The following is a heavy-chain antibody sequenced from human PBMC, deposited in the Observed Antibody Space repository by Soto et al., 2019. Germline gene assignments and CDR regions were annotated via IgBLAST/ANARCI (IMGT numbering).Heavy chain of an antibody. CDR2: IIPILGIA. CDR3: ASGYCSGGSCYPNHFDY. J-gene: IGHJ4*02. Sequence: QVQLVQSGAEVKKPGSSVKVSCKASGGTFSSYTISWVRQAPGQGLEWMGRIIPILGIANYAQKFQGRVTITADRSTSTAYMELSSLRSEDTAVYYCASGYCSGGSCYPNHFDYWGQGTLVTVSS. V-gene: IGHV1-69*02. CDR1: GGTFSSYT. D-gene: IGHD2-15*01.